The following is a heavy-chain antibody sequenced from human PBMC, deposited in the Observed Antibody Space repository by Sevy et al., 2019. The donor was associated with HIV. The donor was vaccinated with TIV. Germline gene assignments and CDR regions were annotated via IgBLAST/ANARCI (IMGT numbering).Heavy chain of an antibody. V-gene: IGHV4-59*08. CDR1: GGSITSLY. J-gene: IGHJ4*02. CDR2: IYYNGHI. Sequence: SETLSLTCTVSGGSITSLYWNWIRQPPGKGLEWIANIYYNGHINYNPSLKSRATLSLDTSKNQFSLRLSCVTAADTAMYYCAGENAWGRGYSWGQGTLVTVSS. D-gene: IGHD1-26*01. CDR3: AGENAWGRGYS.